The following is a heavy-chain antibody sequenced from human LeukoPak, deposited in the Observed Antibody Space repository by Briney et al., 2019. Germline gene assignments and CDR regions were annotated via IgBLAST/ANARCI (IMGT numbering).Heavy chain of an antibody. CDR1: GYSFTSYW. Sequence: KPGESLNISCQGSGYSFTSYWIGWVRRMPGKGLEGMGIIYPGDSDTRYSPSFHGQLTISADKSISTAYLQWSSLKASDTAMYYCARLSAAAGPNAFDYWGQGTLVTVSS. J-gene: IGHJ4*02. CDR2: IYPGDSDT. CDR3: ARLSAAAGPNAFDY. D-gene: IGHD6-13*01. V-gene: IGHV5-51*03.